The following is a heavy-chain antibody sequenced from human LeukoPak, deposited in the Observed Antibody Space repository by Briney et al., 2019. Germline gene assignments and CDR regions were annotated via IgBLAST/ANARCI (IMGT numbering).Heavy chain of an antibody. V-gene: IGHV3-11*04. Sequence: GGSLRLSCAASGFTFSYYYMSWIRQAPGKGLEWVSYISSSGSILDYADSVKGRFTISRDNAKNSLYLQMNSLRAEDTAVYYCARDSSNSYDYWGQGTLVTVSS. D-gene: IGHD1-1*01. CDR3: ARDSSNSYDY. CDR1: GFTFSYYY. CDR2: ISSSGSIL. J-gene: IGHJ4*02.